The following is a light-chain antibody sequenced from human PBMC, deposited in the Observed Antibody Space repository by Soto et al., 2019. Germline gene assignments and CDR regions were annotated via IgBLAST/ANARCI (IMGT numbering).Light chain of an antibody. V-gene: IGKV3-11*01. CDR2: DAS. CDR1: QSVSSH. J-gene: IGKJ5*01. CDR3: QQRSSAIT. Sequence: EVVLTQSPATLSLSPGERATLSCRASQSVSSHLAWFQQRPGQAPRLLIYDASNRATGIPARFSGRGSGTDFTLTISSIEPKDFAVYYCQQRSSAITFGQGTRLEIK.